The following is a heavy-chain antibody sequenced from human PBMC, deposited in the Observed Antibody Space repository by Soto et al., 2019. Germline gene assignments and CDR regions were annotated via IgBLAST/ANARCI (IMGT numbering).Heavy chain of an antibody. Sequence: ASVKVSCKASGYTFTGYYMHWVRQAPGQGLEWMGWINPNSGGTNYAQKFQGRVTMTRDTSISTAYMELSRLRSDDTAVYYCARADYYDSSGYYHPEGENYYFDYWGQGTLVTVSS. CDR2: INPNSGGT. J-gene: IGHJ4*02. CDR1: GYTFTGYY. CDR3: ARADYYDSSGYYHPEGENYYFDY. V-gene: IGHV1-2*02. D-gene: IGHD3-22*01.